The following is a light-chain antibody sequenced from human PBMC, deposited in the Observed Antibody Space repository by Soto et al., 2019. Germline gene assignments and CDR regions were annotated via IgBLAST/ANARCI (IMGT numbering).Light chain of an antibody. CDR2: DNN. J-gene: IGLJ1*01. CDR3: GTWDSSLSAGV. Sequence: QSALTQPPSVSAAPGQKVTISCSGSSSNIGNNYVSWYQHLPGTVPKLLIYDNNKRPSGIPDRFSGSRSGTSATLGITGLQTGDEADYYCGTWDSSLSAGVFGTGTKVTVL. V-gene: IGLV1-51*01. CDR1: SSNIGNNY.